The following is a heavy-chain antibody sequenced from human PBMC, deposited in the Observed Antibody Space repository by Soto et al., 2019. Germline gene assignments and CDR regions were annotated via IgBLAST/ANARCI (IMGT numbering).Heavy chain of an antibody. J-gene: IGHJ6*02. V-gene: IGHV4-39*01. Sequence: SDTLSLTCTVSGVSISGSRYYWGWIRQPPGRGLEWIGNVYYSGSTYYTPSLRSRVTLYVDTSKNQFSLNLNSVTAADTAVYYCARGGIPPSGYGIAYAMDVWGQGTTVNVSS. CDR1: GVSISGSRYY. CDR2: VYYSGST. D-gene: IGHD1-26*01. CDR3: ARGGIPPSGYGIAYAMDV.